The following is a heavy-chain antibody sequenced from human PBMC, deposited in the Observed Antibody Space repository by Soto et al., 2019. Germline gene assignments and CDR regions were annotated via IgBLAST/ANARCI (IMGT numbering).Heavy chain of an antibody. Sequence: ASVKVSCKASGYTFTSYAMHWVRQAPGQRLEWMGWINPGNGNTRYSQKFLGRVTIIKDTSASKVYLELGSLRSEDTAVYYCARSAISPYGGLIGPFDYWGQGNLVTVSS. D-gene: IGHD3-16*02. V-gene: IGHV1-3*01. CDR1: GYTFTSYA. CDR3: ARSAISPYGGLIGPFDY. CDR2: INPGNGNT. J-gene: IGHJ4*02.